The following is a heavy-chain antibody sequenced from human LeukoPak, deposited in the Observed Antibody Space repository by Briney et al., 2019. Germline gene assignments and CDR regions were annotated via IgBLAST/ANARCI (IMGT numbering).Heavy chain of an antibody. J-gene: IGHJ4*02. Sequence: GGSLRLSCAAPGFTFSTFAMIWVRQPPGKGLEWVSSIFPSGGEIHYADSVRGRFTISRDNSKSILSLQMSSLRAEDTAIYYCATYRQVLLPFESWGQGTPVTVSS. CDR1: GFTFSTFA. CDR3: ATYRQVLLPFES. V-gene: IGHV3-23*01. CDR2: IFPSGGEI. D-gene: IGHD5-18*01.